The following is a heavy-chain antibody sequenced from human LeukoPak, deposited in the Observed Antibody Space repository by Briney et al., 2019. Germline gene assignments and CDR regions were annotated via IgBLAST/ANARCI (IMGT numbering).Heavy chain of an antibody. CDR2: ISAYNGNT. D-gene: IGHD3-10*01. J-gene: IGHJ5*02. Sequence: ASVKVSCKASGYTFTSYGISWVRQAPGQGLEWMGWISAYNGNTNYAQKLQSRVTMTTDTSTSTAYMELRSLRSDDTAVYYCARVGGSYGSGSYYNRNWFDPWGQGTLVTVSS. CDR3: ARVGGSYGSGSYYNRNWFDP. CDR1: GYTFTSYG. V-gene: IGHV1-18*01.